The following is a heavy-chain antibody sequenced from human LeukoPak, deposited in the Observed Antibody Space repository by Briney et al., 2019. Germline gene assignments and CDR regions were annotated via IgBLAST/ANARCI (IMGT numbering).Heavy chain of an antibody. D-gene: IGHD6-13*01. CDR1: GGSFSGYY. J-gene: IGHJ4*02. V-gene: IGHV4-34*01. CDR2: INHSGST. CDR3: ARDRRGYSSSWVDY. Sequence: SETLSLTCAVYGGSFSGYYWSWIRQPPGKGLEWIGEINHSGSTNYNPSLKSRVTMSVDTSKNQFSLKLSSVTAADTAVYYCARDRRGYSSSWVDYWGQGTLVTVSS.